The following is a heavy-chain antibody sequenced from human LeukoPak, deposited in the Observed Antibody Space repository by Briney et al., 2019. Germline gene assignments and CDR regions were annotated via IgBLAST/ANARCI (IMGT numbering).Heavy chain of an antibody. D-gene: IGHD3-3*01. J-gene: IGHJ5*02. CDR2: INHSGST. CDR3: ARGRTRNTIFGVVNIGNRLSGWFDP. CDR1: GGSFSGYY. V-gene: IGHV4-34*01. Sequence: PSETLSLTCAVYGGSFSGYYWSWIRQPPGKGLEWIGEINHSGSTNYNPSLKSRVTISVDTSKNQFSLKLSSVTAADTAVYYCARGRTRNTIFGVVNIGNRLSGWFDPWGQGTLVTVSS.